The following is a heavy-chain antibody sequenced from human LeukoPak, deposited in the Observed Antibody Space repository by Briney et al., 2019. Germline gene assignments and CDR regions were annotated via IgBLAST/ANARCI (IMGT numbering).Heavy chain of an antibody. Sequence: GGSLRLSCAASGFTFSSYAMSWVRQAPGKGLEWVSLISWDGGSTYYADSVKGRFTISRDNSKNSLYLQMNSLRAEDTALYYCAREPYYYGSGSYFHYYYGMDVWGQGTTVTVSS. V-gene: IGHV3-43D*03. CDR3: AREPYYYGSGSYFHYYYGMDV. CDR1: GFTFSSYA. J-gene: IGHJ6*02. D-gene: IGHD3-10*01. CDR2: ISWDGGST.